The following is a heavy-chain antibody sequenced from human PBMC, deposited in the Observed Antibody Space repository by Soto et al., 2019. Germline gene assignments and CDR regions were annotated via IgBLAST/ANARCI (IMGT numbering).Heavy chain of an antibody. CDR2: ISGSGGST. J-gene: IGHJ6*03. CDR3: AKVQWLPRNYYYYYMDV. CDR1: GFTFSSYA. D-gene: IGHD6-19*01. V-gene: IGHV3-23*01. Sequence: GGSLRLSCAASGFTFSSYAMSWVRQAPGKGLEWVSAISGSGGSTYYADSVKGRFTISRDNSKNTLYLQMNSLRAEDTAVYYCAKVQWLPRNYYYYYMDVWGQGTTVTVSS.